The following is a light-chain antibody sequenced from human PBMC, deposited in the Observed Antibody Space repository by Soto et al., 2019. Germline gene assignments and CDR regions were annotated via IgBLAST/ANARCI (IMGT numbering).Light chain of an antibody. CDR3: QQYNSYWT. Sequence: DIQMTQSPSTLSASVGDRVIITCRASQSISSWLAWYQQKSGKAPKLLIYKASSLESGVPSRFSGSGSGTEFTITISSMQPDYFATYYCQQYNSYWTCGQGTKVEIK. V-gene: IGKV1-5*03. CDR2: KAS. CDR1: QSISSW. J-gene: IGKJ1*01.